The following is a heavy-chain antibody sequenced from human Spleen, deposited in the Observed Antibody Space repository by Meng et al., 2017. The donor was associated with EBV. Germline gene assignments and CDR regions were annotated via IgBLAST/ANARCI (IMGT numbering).Heavy chain of an antibody. CDR2: IYWDDDK. CDR3: AHSGDQVTIDY. Sequence: QITWQAPAPTLVKPTRTLTLTCTFSGVSLSTSGVGVGWIRQPPGRALEWLAIIYWDDDKRYSPSLKSRVTITKDTPKNQVVLTMTNMDPVDTATYYCAHSGDQVTIDYWGQGTLVTVSS. CDR1: GVSLSTSGVG. V-gene: IGHV2-5*02. J-gene: IGHJ4*02. D-gene: IGHD3-10*01.